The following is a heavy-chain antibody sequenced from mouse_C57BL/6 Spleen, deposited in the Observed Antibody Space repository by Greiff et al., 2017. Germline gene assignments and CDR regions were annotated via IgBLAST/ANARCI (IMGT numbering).Heavy chain of an antibody. CDR2: ISSGGDYI. CDR3: TSNLFYAMDY. CDR1: GFTFSSYA. V-gene: IGHV5-9-1*02. J-gene: IGHJ4*01. Sequence: EVKVEESGEGLVKPGGSLKLSCAASGFTFSSYAMSWVRQTPEKRLEWVAYISSGGDYIYYADTVKGRFTISRDNARNTLYLQMSSLKSEDTAMYYCTSNLFYAMDYWGQGTSVTVSS.